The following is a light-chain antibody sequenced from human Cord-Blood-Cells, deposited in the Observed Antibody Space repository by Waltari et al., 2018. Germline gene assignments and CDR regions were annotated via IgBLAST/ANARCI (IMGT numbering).Light chain of an antibody. CDR3: QQSYSTLFT. Sequence: DIQMTQSPSSLSASVGDRVTITGRASPSISSYLNWYQQKPGKAPKLLIYAASSLQSGVPSRFSGCGSGTDFTLTISSLQPEDFATYYCQQSYSTLFTFGPGTKVDIK. CDR1: PSISSY. CDR2: AAS. J-gene: IGKJ3*01. V-gene: IGKV1-39*01.